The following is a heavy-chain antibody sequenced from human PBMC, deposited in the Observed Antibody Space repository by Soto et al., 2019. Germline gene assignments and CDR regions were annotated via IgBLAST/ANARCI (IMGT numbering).Heavy chain of an antibody. V-gene: IGHV2-5*02. CDR2: IYWDDDK. Sequence: QITLKESGPTLVKPTQTLTLTCTFSGFSLNTTGVGVGWIRQPPGKALECLALIYWDDDKRYSPSLTNRLTITXDXXKNQVVLTMTNMHPVDTGTYFCAYRPSLDWGHFDSWGQGTLVTVSS. CDR1: GFSLNTTGVG. CDR3: AYRPSLDWGHFDS. J-gene: IGHJ4*02. D-gene: IGHD7-27*01.